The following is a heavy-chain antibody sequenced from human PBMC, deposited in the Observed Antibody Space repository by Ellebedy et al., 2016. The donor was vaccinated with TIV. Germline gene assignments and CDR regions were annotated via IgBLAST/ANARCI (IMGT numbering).Heavy chain of an antibody. CDR1: GGSISPYY. CDR2: SYYTGST. Sequence: MPSETLSLTCSVSGGSISPYYWSWIRQPQGKGLQWIGFSYYTGSTNYTPTLKSRVTISVDTSKNQVSLRLSSVTASDTAVYYCASAPNQDFYDYWGQGTLVTVSS. CDR3: ASAPNQDFYDY. V-gene: IGHV4-59*01. J-gene: IGHJ4*02.